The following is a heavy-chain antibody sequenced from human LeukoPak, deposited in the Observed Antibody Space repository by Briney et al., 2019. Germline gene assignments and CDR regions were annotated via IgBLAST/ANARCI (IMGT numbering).Heavy chain of an antibody. Sequence: LTGGSLRLSCAASGFTFSRYEMNWVRQAPGKGLEWVSVISDSGSITYYADSVKGRFTISRDNSKNTLFLQMNSLRAEDTAVYYCAKDARRTSGWYFFDYWGQGTLVTVSS. CDR2: ISDSGSIT. V-gene: IGHV3-23*01. J-gene: IGHJ4*02. D-gene: IGHD6-19*01. CDR1: GFTFSRYE. CDR3: AKDARRTSGWYFFDY.